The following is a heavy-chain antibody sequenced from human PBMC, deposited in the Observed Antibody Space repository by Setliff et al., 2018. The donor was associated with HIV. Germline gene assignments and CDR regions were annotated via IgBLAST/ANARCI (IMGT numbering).Heavy chain of an antibody. CDR3: AKDRRGVYNFDY. V-gene: IGHV3-33*06. Sequence: AGGSLRLSCGASGFTFSSHGMHWVRQAPGKGLEWVAVIWYDGSEKYYADSMKGRFTISRDNSKNTVYLQMNSLRADDTAVYYCAKDRRGVYNFDYWGQGTQVTVSS. D-gene: IGHD3-10*01. CDR1: GFTFSSHG. CDR2: IWYDGSEK. J-gene: IGHJ4*02.